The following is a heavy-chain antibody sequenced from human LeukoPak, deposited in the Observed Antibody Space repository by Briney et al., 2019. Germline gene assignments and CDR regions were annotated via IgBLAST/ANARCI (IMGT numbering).Heavy chain of an antibody. V-gene: IGHV3-21*01. Sequence: PGGSLRLSCAASGFTFSSYSMNWVRQAPGKGLEWVSSISSSSSYIYYADSVKGRFTISRDNAKNSLYLQMNSLRAEDTAVYYCARVYSSGLNPYYYYYGMDVWGQGTTVTVSS. D-gene: IGHD6-19*01. CDR2: ISSSSSYI. CDR3: ARVYSSGLNPYYYYYGMDV. CDR1: GFTFSSYS. J-gene: IGHJ6*02.